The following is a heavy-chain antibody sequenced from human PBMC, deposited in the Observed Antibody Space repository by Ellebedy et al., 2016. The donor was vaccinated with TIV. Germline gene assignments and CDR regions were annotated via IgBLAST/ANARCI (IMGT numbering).Heavy chain of an antibody. V-gene: IGHV3-21*01. CDR2: ISSTGIYI. CDR1: GFTFSTYS. D-gene: IGHD6-13*01. CDR3: ARDNRQQLVPLFDYYYGMDV. Sequence: GGSLRLSCAASGFTFSTYSMNWVRQAPGKGLEWVSVISSTGIYIYYADSVKGRFTISRDNAKNSLFLQMDSLRAEDTAVYYCARDNRQQLVPLFDYYYGMDVWGQGTTVTVSS. J-gene: IGHJ6*02.